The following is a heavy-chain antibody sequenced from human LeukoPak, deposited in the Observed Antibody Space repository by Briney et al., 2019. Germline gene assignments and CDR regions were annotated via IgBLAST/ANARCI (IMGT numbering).Heavy chain of an antibody. V-gene: IGHV1-69*04. J-gene: IGHJ6*02. CDR2: IIPIFGIA. CDR3: ASWFRYCSGGSCYNGMDV. D-gene: IGHD2-15*01. Sequence: SVKLSCTASGGTFSSYAISWVRQAPGQGLEWMGRIIPIFGIANYAQKFQGRVTITADKSTSTAYMELSSLRSEDTAVYYCASWFRYCSGGSCYNGMDVWGQGTTVTVSS. CDR1: GGTFSSYA.